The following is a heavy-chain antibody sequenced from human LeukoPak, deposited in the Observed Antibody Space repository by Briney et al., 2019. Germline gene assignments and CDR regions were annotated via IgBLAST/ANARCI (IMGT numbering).Heavy chain of an antibody. CDR3: ARLAAADKVNYYYYYMDV. J-gene: IGHJ6*03. D-gene: IGHD6-13*01. Sequence: GESLKISCKGSGYTFTSYWIAWVRQMPGKGLEWMGIIYPGDSDTRYSPSFQGQVTISADKSISTAYLQWSSLKASDTAMYYCARLAAADKVNYYYYYMDVWGKGTTVTVSS. CDR1: GYTFTSYW. V-gene: IGHV5-51*01. CDR2: IYPGDSDT.